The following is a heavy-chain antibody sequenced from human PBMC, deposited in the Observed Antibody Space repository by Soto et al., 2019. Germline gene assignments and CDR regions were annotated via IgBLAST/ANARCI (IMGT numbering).Heavy chain of an antibody. D-gene: IGHD6-13*01. J-gene: IGHJ5*02. CDR3: ARDQAAAARYWFDP. CDR1: GFTFSSCS. CDR2: ISSSSSYI. Sequence: GGSLRLSCAASGFTFSSCSMNWVRQAPGKGLVWVSSISSSSSYIYYADSLKGRFTLSRDNAKNSLYLQMNSLRAEDTAVHYCARDQAAAARYWFDPWGQGTLVTVSS. V-gene: IGHV3-21*01.